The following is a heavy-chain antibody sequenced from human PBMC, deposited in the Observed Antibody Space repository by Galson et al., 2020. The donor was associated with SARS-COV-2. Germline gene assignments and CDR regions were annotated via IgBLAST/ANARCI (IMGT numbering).Heavy chain of an antibody. CDR1: GGSFSGYY. CDR2: INHSGST. Sequence: SETLSLTCAVYGGSFSGYYWSWIRQPPGKGLEWIGEINHSGSTNYNPSLKSRVTISVDTSKNQFSLKLSSVTAADTAVYYCARERVEGQMLSYGMDVWGQGTTVTVSS. D-gene: IGHD2-2*01. J-gene: IGHJ6*02. CDR3: ARERVEGQMLSYGMDV. V-gene: IGHV4-34*01.